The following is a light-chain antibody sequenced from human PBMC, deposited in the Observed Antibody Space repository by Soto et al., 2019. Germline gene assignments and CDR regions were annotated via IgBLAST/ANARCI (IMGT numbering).Light chain of an antibody. CDR1: SGHSSYA. CDR2: LSSDGSH. CDR3: QTWDTGARVV. J-gene: IGLJ2*01. V-gene: IGLV4-69*01. Sequence: QSVLTQSPSASASLGASVKLTCTLSSGHSSYAIAWHQQQPEKGPRYLMKLSSDGSHSKGDGIPARFSGSRSGAERYLTISSLQSEDAADYYCQTWDTGARVVFGGGTKLTVL.